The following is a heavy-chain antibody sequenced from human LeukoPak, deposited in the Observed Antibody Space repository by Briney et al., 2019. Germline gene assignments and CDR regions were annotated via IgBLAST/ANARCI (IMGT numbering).Heavy chain of an antibody. J-gene: IGHJ5*02. Sequence: SETLSLTCTVSGGSIRGYYWSWIRQPPGKGLEWIAYISQSGTTNYNPSLKSRVTISLDMSKHQFSLNLNSVTAADTAVYYCVRHSSGTTYDHWGQGTLVTVSS. CDR3: VRHSSGTTYDH. V-gene: IGHV4-59*08. CDR2: ISQSGTT. CDR1: GGSIRGYY. D-gene: IGHD1-7*01.